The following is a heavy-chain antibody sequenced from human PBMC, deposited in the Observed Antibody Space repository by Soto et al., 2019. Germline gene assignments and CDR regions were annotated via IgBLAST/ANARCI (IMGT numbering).Heavy chain of an antibody. CDR2: ISSNSAYI. V-gene: IGHV3-21*01. D-gene: IGHD6-13*01. J-gene: IGHJ5*02. Sequence: PWGSLIISCASSVFTFRFFSMSWVRQAPGKGLEWVSTISSNSAYIYYTDALRGRFTISRDNAKNSLHLQMNSLRAEDTAVYYCTRDASRDSSARGWFDPWGPGTLVTVSS. CDR3: TRDASRDSSARGWFDP. CDR1: VFTFRFFS.